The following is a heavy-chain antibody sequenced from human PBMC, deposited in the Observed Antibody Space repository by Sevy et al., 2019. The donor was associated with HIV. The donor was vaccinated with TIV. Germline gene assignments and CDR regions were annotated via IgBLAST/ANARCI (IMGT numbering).Heavy chain of an antibody. J-gene: IGHJ4*02. V-gene: IGHV3-33*08. D-gene: IGHD6-13*01. CDR1: GFIFSTYG. CDR3: VSGASIAAAGNFAY. CDR2: IWYDGSSQ. Sequence: GGSLRLSCAASGFIFSTYGMHWVRQAPGKGLEWVALIWYDGSSQYYADSVQGRFTISRDNSKNTLDLQMNSLRAVDTAVYYCVSGASIAAAGNFAYWGQGTLVTVSS.